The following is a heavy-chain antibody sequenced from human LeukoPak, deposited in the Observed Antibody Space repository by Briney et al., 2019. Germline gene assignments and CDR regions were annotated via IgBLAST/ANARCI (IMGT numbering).Heavy chain of an antibody. J-gene: IGHJ4*02. V-gene: IGHV3-23*01. CDR1: GSTLRGNA. CDR2: ISGSGGST. Sequence: GGSLRLPCAAPGSTLRGNAMSWARRAQGKGWEWVSAISGSGGSTYYADSVKGRFTISRDNSKNTLYLQMNSLRAEDTAVYYCAKSWDRYFDWLLYFDYWGQGTLVTVSS. D-gene: IGHD3-9*01. CDR3: AKSWDRYFDWLLYFDY.